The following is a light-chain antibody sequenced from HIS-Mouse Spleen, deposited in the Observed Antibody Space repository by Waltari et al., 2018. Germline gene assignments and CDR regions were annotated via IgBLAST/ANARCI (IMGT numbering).Light chain of an antibody. CDR1: QGISSY. Sequence: AIRMTQSPSSFSASTGDRVTITCRASQGISSYLAWYQQKPGKAPKLLIYAASTLQSGVPSRFSGSGSGTDFTRTISCLQSEDFATYYCQQYYSYPWTFGQGTKVEIK. J-gene: IGKJ1*01. CDR3: QQYYSYPWT. V-gene: IGKV1-8*01. CDR2: AAS.